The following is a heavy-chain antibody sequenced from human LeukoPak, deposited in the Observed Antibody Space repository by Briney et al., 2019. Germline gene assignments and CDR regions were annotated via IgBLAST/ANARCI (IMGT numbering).Heavy chain of an antibody. CDR3: ARIGRYGNGRYYFDS. Sequence: GGSLRLSCAASGFTFSSFWMSWARQAPGKGLEWVANIQQDGSEKYYVDSVKGRFTISRDNAKNSLYVQMNSLRAEDTAVYYCARIGRYGNGRYYFDSWGQGTLVTVSS. D-gene: IGHD6-25*01. J-gene: IGHJ4*02. V-gene: IGHV3-7*01. CDR2: IQQDGSEK. CDR1: GFTFSSFW.